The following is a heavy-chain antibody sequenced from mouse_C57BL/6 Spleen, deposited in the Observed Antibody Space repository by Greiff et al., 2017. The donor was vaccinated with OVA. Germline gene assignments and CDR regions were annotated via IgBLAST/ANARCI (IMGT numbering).Heavy chain of an antibody. CDR1: GYTFTSYG. CDR2: IYPRSGNT. D-gene: IGHD2-2*01. J-gene: IGHJ2*01. Sequence: VQLQQSGAELARPGASVKLSCKASGYTFTSYGISWVKQRTGQGLEWIGEIYPRSGNTYYNEKFKGKATLTADKSSSTAYMELRSLTSEDSAVYFGARRSEGLRRGDYFDYWGQGTTLTVSS. CDR3: ARRSEGLRRGDYFDY. V-gene: IGHV1-81*01.